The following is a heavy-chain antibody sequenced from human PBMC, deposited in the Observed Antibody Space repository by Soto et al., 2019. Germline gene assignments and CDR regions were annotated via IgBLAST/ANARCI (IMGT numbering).Heavy chain of an antibody. CDR3: TRDRRVPDPLVGATSFDY. Sequence: GGSLRLSCTASGFTFGDYAMSWFRQAPGKGLEWVGFIRSKAYGGTTEYAASVKGRFTISRDDSKSIAYLQMNSLKTEDTAVYYCTRDRRVPDPLVGATSFDYWGQGTLVTVSS. CDR2: IRSKAYGGTT. CDR1: GFTFGDYA. D-gene: IGHD1-26*01. J-gene: IGHJ4*02. V-gene: IGHV3-49*03.